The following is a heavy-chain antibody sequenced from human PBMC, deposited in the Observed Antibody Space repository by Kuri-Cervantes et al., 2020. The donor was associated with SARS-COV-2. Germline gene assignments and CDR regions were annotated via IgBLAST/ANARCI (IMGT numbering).Heavy chain of an antibody. CDR3: ARVSGGDYSFHY. V-gene: IGHV1-18*01. CDR1: GYTFTSYD. D-gene: IGHD2-21*02. J-gene: IGHJ4*02. CDR2: ISVYNDNT. Sequence: ASVKVSCKASGYTFTSYDINWVRQATGQGLEWMGWISVYNDNTNYAQKLQGRVTMTRDTSTSTVYMELSSLRSEDTAVYYCARVSGGDYSFHYWGQGTLVTVSS.